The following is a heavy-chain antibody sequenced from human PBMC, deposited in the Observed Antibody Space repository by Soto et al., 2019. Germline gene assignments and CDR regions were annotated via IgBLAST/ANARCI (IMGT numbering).Heavy chain of an antibody. D-gene: IGHD6-19*01. J-gene: IGHJ4*02. CDR2: ISGSGGST. Sequence: EVQLLECGGGLVQPGGSLRLSCAASEFIFSSYAMSWVSQAPGQGMEWVSAISGSGGSTYYADSVKGRFTISRDNSKNTLYLQMNRLRVEHTGVYYCARERSSNRISVAGFDHWGQGTLVTVSS. CDR3: ARERSSNRISVAGFDH. CDR1: EFIFSSYA. V-gene: IGHV3-23*01.